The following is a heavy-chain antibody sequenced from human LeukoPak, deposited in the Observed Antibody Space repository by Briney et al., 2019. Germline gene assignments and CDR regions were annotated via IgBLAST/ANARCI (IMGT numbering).Heavy chain of an antibody. Sequence: GGSLRLSCGASGFTFSNYGMLWVRQAPGKGLDWVAFIRYDGNNKLYADSVKGRFTISRDNSKNTLYLHINSLRAEDTAVYYCVKDNPLDYWGQGTLVIVSS. J-gene: IGHJ4*02. V-gene: IGHV3-30*02. CDR3: VKDNPLDY. CDR2: IRYDGNNK. CDR1: GFTFSNYG.